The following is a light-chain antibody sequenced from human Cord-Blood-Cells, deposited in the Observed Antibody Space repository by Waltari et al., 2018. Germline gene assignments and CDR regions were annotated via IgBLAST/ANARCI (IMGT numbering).Light chain of an antibody. Sequence: SSELTQDPAVSVALGQTVRITCQGDSLRSYYASWYQQKPGQAPVLVIYGKNNRPSGSPDRFCGSSSGNTGSLTITGAQAEDEADYYCNSRDSSGNHVVFGGGTKLTVL. V-gene: IGLV3-19*01. CDR3: NSRDSSGNHVV. J-gene: IGLJ2*01. CDR2: GKN. CDR1: SLRSYY.